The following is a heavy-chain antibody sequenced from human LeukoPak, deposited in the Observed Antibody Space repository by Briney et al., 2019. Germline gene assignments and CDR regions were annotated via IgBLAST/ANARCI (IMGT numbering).Heavy chain of an antibody. CDR3: AKVKQQLAIDY. V-gene: IGHV3-30*02. CDR2: ILYDGNNK. Sequence: PGGSLRLSCAAFGFTFSNYGMHWVRQAPGKGLECVALILYDGNNKYYADSVKGRFTISRDNSKNTLYLQMNSLRAGDTAVYYCAKVKQQLAIDYWGQGTLVTVSS. D-gene: IGHD6-13*01. J-gene: IGHJ4*02. CDR1: GFTFSNYG.